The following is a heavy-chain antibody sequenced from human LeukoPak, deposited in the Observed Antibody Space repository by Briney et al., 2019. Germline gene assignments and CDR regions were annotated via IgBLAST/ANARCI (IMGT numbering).Heavy chain of an antibody. V-gene: IGHV1-8*01. CDR2: MNSNTGNT. J-gene: IGHJ4*02. D-gene: IGHD3-10*01. Sequence: ASVKVSCKASGYTFTNYDIMWVRQATGQGPERMGWMNSNTGNTGSAQKLQGRVTMTRDTSINTAYMELHSLTSEDTAVYYCARGRGGTVVRGYLDYWGQGTLVTVSS. CDR1: GYTFTNYD. CDR3: ARGRGGTVVRGYLDY.